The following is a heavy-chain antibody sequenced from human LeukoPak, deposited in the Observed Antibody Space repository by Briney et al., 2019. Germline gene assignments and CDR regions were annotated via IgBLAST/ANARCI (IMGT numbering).Heavy chain of an antibody. Sequence: GRSLRLSCAASGFTFSSYAMTWVRQAPGKGLEWVSAISGGGGGTFYADSVKGRFTISRDNSKNTLYLQMNSLSAEDTAVYYCAKDIGGKPYYYYGMDVWGQGTTVTVSS. V-gene: IGHV3-23*01. CDR1: GFTFSSYA. J-gene: IGHJ6*02. D-gene: IGHD1-26*01. CDR2: ISGGGGGT. CDR3: AKDIGGKPYYYYGMDV.